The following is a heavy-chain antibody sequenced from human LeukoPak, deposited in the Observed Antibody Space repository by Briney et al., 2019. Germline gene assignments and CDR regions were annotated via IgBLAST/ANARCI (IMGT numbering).Heavy chain of an antibody. J-gene: IGHJ4*02. Sequence: SSETLSLTCAVSGGSISSYYWSWIRQPAGKGLEWIGRIYTSGSTNYNPSLKSRVTMSVDTSKNQFSLKLSSVTAADTAVYYCARGKKCCTNGVCPLCFDYWGQGTLVTVSS. CDR2: IYTSGST. CDR3: ARGKKCCTNGVCPLCFDY. D-gene: IGHD2-8*01. CDR1: GGSISSYY. V-gene: IGHV4-4*07.